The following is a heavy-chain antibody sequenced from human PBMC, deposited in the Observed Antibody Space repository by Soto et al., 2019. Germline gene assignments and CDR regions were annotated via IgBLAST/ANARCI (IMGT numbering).Heavy chain of an antibody. Sequence: SVQVSCTASGGTFSSYAISWVRQATGQGLEWMGGIIPIFGTANYAQKFQGRVTITADKSTSTAYMELSSLRSEDTAVYYCARASTVTSYGDFDYWGQGTLVTVSS. CDR2: IIPIFGTA. J-gene: IGHJ4*02. CDR1: GGTFSSYA. D-gene: IGHD4-17*01. V-gene: IGHV1-69*06. CDR3: ARASTVTSYGDFDY.